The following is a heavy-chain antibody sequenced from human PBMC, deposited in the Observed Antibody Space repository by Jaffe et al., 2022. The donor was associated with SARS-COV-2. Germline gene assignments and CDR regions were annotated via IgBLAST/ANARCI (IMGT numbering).Heavy chain of an antibody. Sequence: QVQLVESGGGVVQPGRSLRLSCAASGFTFSSYAMHWVRQAPGKGLEWVAVISYDGSNKYYADSVKGRFTISRDNSKNTLYLQMNSLRAEDTAVYYCARRLGYCSGGSCFDAFDIWGQGTMVTVSS. CDR2: ISYDGSNK. CDR1: GFTFSSYA. CDR3: ARRLGYCSGGSCFDAFDI. V-gene: IGHV3-30*04. J-gene: IGHJ3*02. D-gene: IGHD2-15*01.